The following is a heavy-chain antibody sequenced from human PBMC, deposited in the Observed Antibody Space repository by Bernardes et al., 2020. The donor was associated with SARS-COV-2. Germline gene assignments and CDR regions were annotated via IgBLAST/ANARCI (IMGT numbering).Heavy chain of an antibody. CDR1: GGSFTSHY. Sequence: SETLSLTCTVSGGSFTSHYWSWIRQTPGKGLEWIGYVYYSGTTNYNPSLKSRVTISVQTSKNQFSLNLRSVTAADTAVYYCARGVPGKWRTAWTVYYFEYWGQGTLVTGSA. CDR3: ARGVPGKWRTAWTVYYFEY. D-gene: IGHD3-10*02. CDR2: VYYSGTT. J-gene: IGHJ4*02. V-gene: IGHV4-59*11.